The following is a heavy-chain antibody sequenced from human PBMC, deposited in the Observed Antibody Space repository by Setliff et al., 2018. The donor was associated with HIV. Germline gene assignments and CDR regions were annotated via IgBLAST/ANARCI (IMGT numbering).Heavy chain of an antibody. CDR3: SRGTFGGVIAQYYFDY. CDR2: ISTFRGT. D-gene: IGHD3-16*02. CDR1: GDSVSDYY. V-gene: IGHV4-4*09. J-gene: IGHJ4*02. Sequence: PSETLSLTYSVSGDSVSDYYWSWIRQPPGKGLEWIGDISTFRGTNYSPSLQSRVTISMDTSKNQLSLNLSSATAADTAVYYCSRGTFGGVIAQYYFDYWGQGTLVTVS.